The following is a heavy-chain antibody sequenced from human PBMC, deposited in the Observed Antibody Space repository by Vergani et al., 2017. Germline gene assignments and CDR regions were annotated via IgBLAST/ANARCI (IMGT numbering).Heavy chain of an antibody. CDR3: AKQYFVSGNYLFDY. CDR1: GFTFSNYA. D-gene: IGHD3-10*01. V-gene: IGHV3-23*04. CDR2: ISGGGVSA. Sequence: EVQLVESGGGLVQPGGSLRLSCAASGFTFSNYAMNWVRQAPGRGLEWVPGISGGGVSAYYTDSVKGRFTISRDNSKNMLFLQMNNLRTEDTALYYCAKQYFVSGNYLFDYWGQGTLVTVSS. J-gene: IGHJ4*02.